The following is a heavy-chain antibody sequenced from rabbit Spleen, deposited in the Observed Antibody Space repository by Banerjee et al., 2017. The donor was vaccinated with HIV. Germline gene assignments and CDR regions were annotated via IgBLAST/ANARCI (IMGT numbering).Heavy chain of an antibody. CDR2: IDSSDGDT. D-gene: IGHD1-1*01. V-gene: IGHV1S45*01. Sequence: LEESGGGLVKPGGTLTLTCTVSGFSFSSNWICWVRQAPGKGLEWIACIDSSDGDTDSASWPKGRFTISKASSTTVTLQMASLTAADSAAYFCARNYVNVFDPWGPGTLVTVS. J-gene: IGHJ2*01. CDR1: GFSFSSNW. CDR3: ARNYVNVFDP.